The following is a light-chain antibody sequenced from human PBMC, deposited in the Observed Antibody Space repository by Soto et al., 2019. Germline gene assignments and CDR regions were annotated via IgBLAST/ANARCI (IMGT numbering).Light chain of an antibody. V-gene: IGLV2-14*01. Sequence: QSVLTQPASVSGSPGQSITISCTGTSSDVGGYNYVSWYQQHPGKAPKLMIYHVSNRPSGVSNRFSGSKSDNTASLTISGLQSEDEADYYCNSYTSSSTYVFGTGTKVAVL. CDR3: NSYTSSSTYV. J-gene: IGLJ1*01. CDR2: HVS. CDR1: SSDVGGYNY.